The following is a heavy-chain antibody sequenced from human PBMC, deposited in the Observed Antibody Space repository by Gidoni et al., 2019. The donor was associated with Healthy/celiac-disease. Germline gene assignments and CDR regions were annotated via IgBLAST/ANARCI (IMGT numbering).Heavy chain of an antibody. J-gene: IGHJ3*02. CDR1: GGTFSSYA. CDR2: IIPILGRA. D-gene: IGHD3-10*01. V-gene: IGHV1-69*04. Sequence: QVQLVQSGAEVKKPGSSVKVSCNASGGTFSSYAISWGRQAPGPGLEWMGSIIPILGRANYAQKFQGRVTTTADKSTSTAYMELSSLRSEDTAVYYCARGDPVRGVSKGAFDIWGQGTMVTVSS. CDR3: ARGDPVRGVSKGAFDI.